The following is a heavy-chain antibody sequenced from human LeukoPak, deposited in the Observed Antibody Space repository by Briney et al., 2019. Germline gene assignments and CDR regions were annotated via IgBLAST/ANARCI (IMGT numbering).Heavy chain of an antibody. D-gene: IGHD3-10*01. Sequence: PGGSLRLSCAASGFIFDDHAMHWVRQAPGQGLEWVSLISGDGGSTYYADSVKGRFTISRDNSKNSLYLQMNSLRTEDTAFYHCGKDYGSGSYYFYALDVWGQGTTVTVSS. CDR3: GKDYGSGSYYFYALDV. CDR1: GFIFDDHA. V-gene: IGHV3-43*02. J-gene: IGHJ6*02. CDR2: ISGDGGST.